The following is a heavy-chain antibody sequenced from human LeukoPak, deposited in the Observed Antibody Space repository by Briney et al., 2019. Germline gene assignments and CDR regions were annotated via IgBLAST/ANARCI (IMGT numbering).Heavy chain of an antibody. Sequence: SETLSLTCTVSGGSISSYYWSWIRQPPGKGLEWIGYIYYSGSTNYNPSLKSRVTISVDTSKNLFSLKLSSVTAADTAVYYCAREVGPLIGGFDYWGQGTLVTVSS. CDR1: GGSISSYY. CDR3: AREVGPLIGGFDY. J-gene: IGHJ4*02. D-gene: IGHD3-3*01. CDR2: IYYSGST. V-gene: IGHV4-59*01.